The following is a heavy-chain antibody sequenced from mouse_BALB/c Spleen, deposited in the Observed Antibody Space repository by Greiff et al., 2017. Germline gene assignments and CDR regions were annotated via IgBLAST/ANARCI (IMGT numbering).Heavy chain of an antibody. V-gene: IGHV1S29*02. Sequence: EVQLQQSGPELVKPGASVKISCKASGYTFTDYNMHWVKQSHGKSLEWIGYIYPYNGGTGYNQKFKSKATLTVDNSSSTAYMELRSLTSEDSAVYYCAREGENYRSFAYWGQGTLVTVSA. J-gene: IGHJ3*01. CDR2: IYPYNGGT. CDR3: AREGENYRSFAY. D-gene: IGHD2-14*01. CDR1: GYTFTDYN.